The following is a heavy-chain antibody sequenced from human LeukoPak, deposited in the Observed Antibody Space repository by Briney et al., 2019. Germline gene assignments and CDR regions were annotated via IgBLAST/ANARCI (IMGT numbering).Heavy chain of an antibody. D-gene: IGHD3/OR15-3a*01. J-gene: IGHJ3*02. V-gene: IGHV4-34*01. CDR2: VRRGGGT. CDR1: GESLSDYY. Sequence: SDTLSLTCTVFGESLSDYYWGWFRQPPGKGLEWIGEVRRGGGTNYNPSLESRVSMSLDTSKNHFFLNLTSVTAADTAVYFCARGHTWLGLVLRVAFDIWGQGTTVTVSS. CDR3: ARGHTWLGLVLRVAFDI.